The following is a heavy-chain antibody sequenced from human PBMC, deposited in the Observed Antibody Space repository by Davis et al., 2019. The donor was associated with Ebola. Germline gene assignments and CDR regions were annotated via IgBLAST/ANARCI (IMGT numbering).Heavy chain of an antibody. V-gene: IGHV4-59*01. J-gene: IGHJ4*02. Sequence: SETLSLTCTVSGGSISSYYWSWIRQPPGKGLEWIGYIYYSGSTNYNPSLKSRVTISVDTSKNQFSLKLSSVTAADTAVYYCASVPSTFGGVIDRLDYWGQGTLVTVSS. CDR3: ASVPSTFGGVIDRLDY. CDR2: IYYSGST. D-gene: IGHD3-16*02. CDR1: GGSISSYY.